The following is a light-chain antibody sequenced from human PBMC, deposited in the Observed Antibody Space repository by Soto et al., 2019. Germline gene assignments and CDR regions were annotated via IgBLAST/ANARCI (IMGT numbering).Light chain of an antibody. CDR1: QSVSSNY. V-gene: IGKV3-20*01. CDR3: QQYGSLSWT. CDR2: GAS. J-gene: IGKJ1*01. Sequence: DIVLTQSPGTLSLSPGERATPSCRASQSVSSNYLAWYQQKPGQAPRLLIYGASTRATGVPDRFSGSGSGTDFTLTISRLEPEDFAVYHCQQYGSLSWTFGQGTKV.